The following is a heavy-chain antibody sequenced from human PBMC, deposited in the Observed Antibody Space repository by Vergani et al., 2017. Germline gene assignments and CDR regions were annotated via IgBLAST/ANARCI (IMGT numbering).Heavy chain of an antibody. D-gene: IGHD6-6*01. V-gene: IGHV4-4*07. CDR3: ARDHGSSSSYYYYGMDV. CDR2: IYTSGST. Sequence: QVQLQESGPGLVKPSETLSLTCTVSGGSISSYYWSWIRQPAGTGLEWIGRIYTSGSTNYNPSLKSRVTMSVDTSKNQFSLKLSSVTAADTAVYYCARDHGSSSSYYYYGMDVWGQGTTVTVSS. J-gene: IGHJ6*02. CDR1: GGSISSYY.